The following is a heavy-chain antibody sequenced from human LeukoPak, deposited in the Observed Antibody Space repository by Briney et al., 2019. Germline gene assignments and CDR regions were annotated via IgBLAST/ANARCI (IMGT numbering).Heavy chain of an antibody. CDR1: GYSFPSYW. J-gene: IGHJ4*02. CDR2: IYPGDSDT. Sequence: GESLKISCKGSGYSFPSYWIGWVRQIPGKGLEWMGIIYPGDSDTRYSPSFQGQDTISADKSISTAYLQWSSLKASDTAMYYCARLLGSSWTNFDYWGQGTLVTVSS. V-gene: IGHV5-51*01. CDR3: ARLLGSSWTNFDY. D-gene: IGHD6-13*01.